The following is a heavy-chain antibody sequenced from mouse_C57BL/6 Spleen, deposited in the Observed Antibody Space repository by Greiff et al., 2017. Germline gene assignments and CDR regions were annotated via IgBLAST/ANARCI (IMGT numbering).Heavy chain of an antibody. CDR3: TPIYYGNYFDY. CDR1: GFNIKDDY. D-gene: IGHD2-1*01. J-gene: IGHJ2*01. Sequence: VQLKESGAELVRPGASVKLSCTASGFNIKDDYMHWVKQRPEQGLEWIGWIDPENGDTEYASTFQGKATLTADTSSNTAYLQLSSLTSEATAVYYCTPIYYGNYFDYWGQGTTRTVSS. V-gene: IGHV14-4*01. CDR2: IDPENGDT.